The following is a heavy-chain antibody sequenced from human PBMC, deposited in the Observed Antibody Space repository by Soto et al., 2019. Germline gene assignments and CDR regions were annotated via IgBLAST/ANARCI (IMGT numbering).Heavy chain of an antibody. CDR3: AKDNPLGIPVAGTPDAFDI. Sequence: GGSLRLSCAASGFTFSSYWMTWVRQAPGKGLEWVANIKQDGSEKYYVDSVKGRFTISRDNAKNSLYLQMNSLRAEDSAVYYCAKDNPLGIPVAGTPDAFDIWGQGTMVTVSS. D-gene: IGHD6-19*01. CDR2: IKQDGSEK. CDR1: GFTFSSYW. J-gene: IGHJ3*02. V-gene: IGHV3-7*01.